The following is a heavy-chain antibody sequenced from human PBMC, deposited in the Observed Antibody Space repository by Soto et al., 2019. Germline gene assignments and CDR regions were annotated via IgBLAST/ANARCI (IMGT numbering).Heavy chain of an antibody. V-gene: IGHV3-21*01. CDR1: GFTFSTYT. J-gene: IGHJ4*02. CDR2: INGRSNYV. CDR3: AREDGVVGSSSASDH. D-gene: IGHD1-26*01. Sequence: GGSLRLSCVFSGFTFSTYTMNWVRQAPGKGLEWVSSINGRSNYVYYADSVKGRFTISRDNAKNSLYLQMNRLRAEDTAIYYCAREDGVVGSSSASDHCGLGTLVTVSS.